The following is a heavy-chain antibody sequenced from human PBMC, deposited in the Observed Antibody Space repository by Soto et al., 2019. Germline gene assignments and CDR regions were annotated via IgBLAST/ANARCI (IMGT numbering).Heavy chain of an antibody. CDR1: GFTCSSYG. J-gene: IGHJ6*02. CDR2: ISYDGSNK. CDR3: ANDYVLRFLEWFPTQPHMVV. Sequence: GGSLRLSCAASGFTCSSYGMHWVRQAPGKGLEWVAVISYDGSNKYYADSVKGRFTISRDNSKNTRYLQMNSLRPEDTAVYYCANDYVLRFLEWFPTQPHMVVWGQGTMVTVSS. D-gene: IGHD3-3*01. V-gene: IGHV3-30*18.